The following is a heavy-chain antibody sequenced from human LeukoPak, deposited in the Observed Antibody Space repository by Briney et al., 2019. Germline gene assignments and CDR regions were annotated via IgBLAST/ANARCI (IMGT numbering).Heavy chain of an antibody. CDR1: GYTFTGYY. CDR3: ARSGRVAAAAKKNWFDP. J-gene: IGHJ5*02. CDR2: INPNSGGT. Sequence: ASVKVSCKASGYTFTGYYMHWVRQAPGQGLEWMGWINPNSGGTNYAQKFQGRVTMTRDTSISTAYMELSRLRSDDTAVYYCARSGRVAAAAKKNWFDPWGQGTLVTVSS. D-gene: IGHD6-13*01. V-gene: IGHV1-2*02.